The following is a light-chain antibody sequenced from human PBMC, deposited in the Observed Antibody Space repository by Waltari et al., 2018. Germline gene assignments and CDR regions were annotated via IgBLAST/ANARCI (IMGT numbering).Light chain of an antibody. CDR3: QQYHSYSLT. Sequence: DIQMTQSPSTLSASVGDRVTITCRASQSIRSWLAWYQQKPGKAPKLLLYKASTLESGGPSRFSGSGSGTEFTLTISSLQPDDFATYYCQQYHSYSLTFGGGTKVDIK. CDR1: QSIRSW. J-gene: IGKJ4*01. V-gene: IGKV1-5*03. CDR2: KAS.